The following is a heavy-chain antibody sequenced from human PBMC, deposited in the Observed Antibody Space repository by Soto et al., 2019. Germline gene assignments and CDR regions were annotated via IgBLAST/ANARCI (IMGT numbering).Heavy chain of an antibody. V-gene: IGHV3-9*01. Sequence: EVQLVESGGGLVQPGRSLRLSCAASGFTFDDYAMHWARQAPGKGLEWVSGISWNSGSIGYADSVKGRFTISRDNAKNPLYLQMNNLRAEYTALYYCAKDRKRYCNSTSSPENPYYDYMDVWGKGTTVTVSS. CDR3: AKDRKRYCNSTSSPENPYYDYMDV. J-gene: IGHJ6*03. D-gene: IGHD2-2*01. CDR1: GFTFDDYA. CDR2: ISWNSGSI.